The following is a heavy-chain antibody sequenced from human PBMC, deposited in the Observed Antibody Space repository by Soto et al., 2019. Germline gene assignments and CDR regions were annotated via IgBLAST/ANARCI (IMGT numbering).Heavy chain of an antibody. Sequence: ASVKVSCKASGYAFTSYYMHWVRQAPGQGLEWMGIINPSGGSTSYAQKFQGRATMTRDTSTSTVYMELSSLRSEDTAVYYCARGTIAVAGTGWFDPWGQGTLVTVSS. CDR2: INPSGGST. V-gene: IGHV1-46*03. CDR3: ARGTIAVAGTGWFDP. J-gene: IGHJ5*02. D-gene: IGHD6-19*01. CDR1: GYAFTSYY.